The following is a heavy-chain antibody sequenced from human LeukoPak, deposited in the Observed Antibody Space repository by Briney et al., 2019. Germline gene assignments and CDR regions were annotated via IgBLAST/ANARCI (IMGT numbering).Heavy chain of an antibody. CDR2: IFGSGGSA. J-gene: IGHJ4*02. Sequence: GGSLRLSCAASGFTFGGYAMYWVRQAPGRGLEWVSGIFGSGGSAHYADSVKGRFTISRDNSKNTVYLQMDSLRAEDTAIYYCAKTTTGYSSGRYPAWPIDYWGQGTLVTVSS. V-gene: IGHV3-23*01. D-gene: IGHD2-15*01. CDR3: AKTTTGYSSGRYPAWPIDY. CDR1: GFTFGGYA.